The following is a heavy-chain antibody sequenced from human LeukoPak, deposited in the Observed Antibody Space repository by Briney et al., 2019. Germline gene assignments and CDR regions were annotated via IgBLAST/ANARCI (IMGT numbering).Heavy chain of an antibody. CDR2: IYYSGST. CDR3: ARASPGSRYSGSYRTNFDY. CDR1: GGSISSSSYY. J-gene: IGHJ4*02. V-gene: IGHV4-39*01. Sequence: PSETLSLTCTVSGGSISSSSYYWGWIRQPPGKGLEWIGSIYYSGSTYYNPSLKSRVTISVDTSKNQFSLKLSSVTAADTAVYYCARASPGSRYSGSYRTNFDYWGQGTLVTVSS. D-gene: IGHD1-26*01.